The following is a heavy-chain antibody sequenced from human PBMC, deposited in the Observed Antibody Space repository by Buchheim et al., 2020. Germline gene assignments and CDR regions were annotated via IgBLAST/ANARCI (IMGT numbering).Heavy chain of an antibody. CDR3: AREKLDYYYGMDV. J-gene: IGHJ6*02. CDR2: INHSGST. D-gene: IGHD6-13*01. CDR1: GGSFSGYY. Sequence: QVQLQQWGAGLLKPSETLSLTCAVYGGSFSGYYWSWIRQPPGKGLEWIGEINHSGSTNYIPSLKSRVTISVDTSKNQFSLKLSSVTAADTAVYYCAREKLDYYYGMDVWGQGTT. V-gene: IGHV4-34*01.